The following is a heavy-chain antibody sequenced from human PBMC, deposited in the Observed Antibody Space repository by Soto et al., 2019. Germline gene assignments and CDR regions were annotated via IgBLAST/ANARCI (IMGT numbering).Heavy chain of an antibody. V-gene: IGHV4-30-4*01. J-gene: IGHJ4*02. Sequence: QVQLQESGPGLVKPSQTLSLTCTVSGGSISTADYYWSWIRQPPGKGLEWIGYISYSGSTYYNPSLKSRVTISVDTSKNQFSLKLSSVTAADTAVYYCARALNAKGGIQIWSWGQGTLVTVSS. D-gene: IGHD5-18*01. CDR1: GGSISTADYY. CDR2: ISYSGST. CDR3: ARALNAKGGIQIWS.